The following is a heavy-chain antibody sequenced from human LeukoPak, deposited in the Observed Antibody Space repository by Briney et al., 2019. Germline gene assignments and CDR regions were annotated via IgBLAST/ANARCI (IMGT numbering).Heavy chain of an antibody. J-gene: IGHJ4*02. CDR3: AKGHYDSSGYYYYY. D-gene: IGHD3-22*01. CDR1: GFTFSTYG. Sequence: PGGSLRLSCAASGFTFSTYGMHWVRQAPGKGLEWVAVISYDGSNKYYADSVKGRFTISRDNSKNTLYLQMNSLRAEDTAVYYCAKGHYDSSGYYYYYWGPGTLVTVSS. CDR2: ISYDGSNK. V-gene: IGHV3-30*18.